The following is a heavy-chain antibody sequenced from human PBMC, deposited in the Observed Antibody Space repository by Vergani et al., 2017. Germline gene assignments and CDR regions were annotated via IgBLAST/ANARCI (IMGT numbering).Heavy chain of an antibody. CDR1: GYSFTSYW. J-gene: IGHJ5*02. Sequence: EVQLVQSGAEVKKPGESLKISCKGSGYSFTSYWIGWVRQMPGKGLEWMGIIYPGDSDTRYSPSFQGQVTISADKSISTAYLQWSSLKASDTAMYYCARDAEWTRPYGDYNWFDPWGQGTLVTVSS. V-gene: IGHV5-51*03. CDR2: IYPGDSDT. CDR3: ARDAEWTRPYGDYNWFDP. D-gene: IGHD4-17*01.